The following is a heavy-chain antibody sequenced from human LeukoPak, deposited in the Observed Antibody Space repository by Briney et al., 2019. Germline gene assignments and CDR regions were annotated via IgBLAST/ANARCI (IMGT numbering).Heavy chain of an antibody. V-gene: IGHV4-34*01. CDR3: ASHSPGYWFDP. CDR1: GGSFSGYY. Sequence: SETLSLTCAAYGGSFSGYYWSWIRQPPGKGLEWIGEINHSGSANYNPSLKSRVTISVDTSKNQFSLKLSSVTAADTAVYYCASHSPGYWFDPWGQGTLVTVSS. D-gene: IGHD6-13*01. J-gene: IGHJ5*02. CDR2: INHSGSA.